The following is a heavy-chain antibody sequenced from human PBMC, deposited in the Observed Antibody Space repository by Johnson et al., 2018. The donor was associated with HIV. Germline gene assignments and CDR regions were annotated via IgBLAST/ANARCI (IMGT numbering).Heavy chain of an antibody. D-gene: IGHD3-9*01. Sequence: VQLVESGGGLVKPGGSLRLSCAVSGFIFRDYYMSWIRQAPGKGLEWVSYISSSGKSTNYADSVKGRFTIPRDNAKNSLSLQMNSLGAEDPAIYYCAREEGSDILTRGDAFDIWGQGTMVAVSS. J-gene: IGHJ3*02. CDR2: ISSSGKST. CDR1: GFIFRDYY. V-gene: IGHV3-11*04. CDR3: AREEGSDILTRGDAFDI.